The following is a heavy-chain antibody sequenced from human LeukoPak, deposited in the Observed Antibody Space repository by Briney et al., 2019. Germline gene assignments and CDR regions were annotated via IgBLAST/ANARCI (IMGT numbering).Heavy chain of an antibody. J-gene: IGHJ4*02. Sequence: SETLSLTCTVSSGSISNYYWSWSRQSPGKRLEWIGYIYYSGGTSYNPSLKSRVTISVNTSKNQFSLQLNSVTAADTAVYYCARVSSGWYYFDYWGQGTLVTVSS. CDR2: IYYSGGT. CDR1: SGSISNYY. D-gene: IGHD6-19*01. CDR3: ARVSSGWYYFDY. V-gene: IGHV4-59*01.